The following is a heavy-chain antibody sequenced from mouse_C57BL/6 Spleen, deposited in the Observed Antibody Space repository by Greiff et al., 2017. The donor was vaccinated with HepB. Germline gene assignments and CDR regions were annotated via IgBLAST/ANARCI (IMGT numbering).Heavy chain of an antibody. Sequence: QVQLQQSGAELVRPGASVKLSCKASGYTFTDYYINWVKQRPGQGLEWIARIYPGSGNTYYNEKFKGKATLTAEKSSSTAYMQLSSLTSEDSAVYFCASYGKGDYYAMDYWGQGTSVTVSS. J-gene: IGHJ4*01. CDR3: ASYGKGDYYAMDY. CDR2: IYPGSGNT. D-gene: IGHD1-1*02. CDR1: GYTFTDYY. V-gene: IGHV1-76*01.